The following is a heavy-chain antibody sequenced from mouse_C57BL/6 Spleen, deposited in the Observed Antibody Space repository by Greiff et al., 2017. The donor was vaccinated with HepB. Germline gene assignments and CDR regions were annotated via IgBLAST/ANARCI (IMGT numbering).Heavy chain of an antibody. Sequence: QVQLQQPGAELVKPGASVKMSCKASGYTFTSYWITWVKQRPGQGLEWIGDIYPGSGSTNYNEKFKSKATLTVDTSSSTAYMQLSSLTSEDSAVYYCARDPITTVVAHWYFDVWGTGTSVTVSS. J-gene: IGHJ1*03. CDR3: ARDPITTVVAHWYFDV. D-gene: IGHD1-1*01. CDR2: IYPGSGST. CDR1: GYTFTSYW. V-gene: IGHV1-55*01.